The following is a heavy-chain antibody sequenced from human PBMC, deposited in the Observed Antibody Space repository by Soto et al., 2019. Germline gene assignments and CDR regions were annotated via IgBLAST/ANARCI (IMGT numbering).Heavy chain of an antibody. CDR3: ARRGWGAMVTLDIGMDV. J-gene: IGHJ6*02. V-gene: IGHV3-21*01. CDR1: GFTFSSYS. CDR2: ISSSSSYI. Sequence: PGGSLRLSCAASGFTFSSYSMNWVRQAPGKGLEWVSSISSSSSYIYYADSVKGRFTISRDNAKNSLYLQMNSLRAEDTAVYYCARRGWGAMVTLDIGMDVWGQGTTVTVSS. D-gene: IGHD5-18*01.